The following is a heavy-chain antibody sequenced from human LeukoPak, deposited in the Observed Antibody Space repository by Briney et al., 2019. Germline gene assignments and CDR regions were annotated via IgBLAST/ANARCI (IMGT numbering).Heavy chain of an antibody. D-gene: IGHD4-17*01. CDR3: ARPTTVTTGSFDY. CDR2: IYYSGST. V-gene: IGHV4-39*01. J-gene: IGHJ4*02. Sequence: SETLSLTCTVSGGSISSSSYYWGWIRQPPGKGLEWIGSIYYSGSTYYNPSLKSRVTIPVDTSENQFSLKLSSVTAADTAVYYCARPTTVTTGSFDYWGQGTLVTVSS. CDR1: GGSISSSSYY.